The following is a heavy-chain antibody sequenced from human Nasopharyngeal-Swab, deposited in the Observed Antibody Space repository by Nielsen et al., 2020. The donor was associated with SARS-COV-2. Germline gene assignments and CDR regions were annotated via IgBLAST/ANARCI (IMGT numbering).Heavy chain of an antibody. CDR1: GFTFNSYW. J-gene: IGHJ4*02. CDR2: INTDATST. CDR3: TRAGYSGSYGGFDS. V-gene: IGHV3-74*01. D-gene: IGHD1-26*01. Sequence: GGSLRLSCAASGFTFNSYWMHWVRQAPGKGLVWVSRINTDATSTSYADSVKGRFTILRDNAKNMVFLQMNSLTAEDTAIYYCTRAGYSGSYGGFDSWGQGTLVSVSS.